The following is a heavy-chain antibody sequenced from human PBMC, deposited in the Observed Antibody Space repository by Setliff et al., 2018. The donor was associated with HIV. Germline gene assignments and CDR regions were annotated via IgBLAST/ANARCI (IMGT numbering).Heavy chain of an antibody. CDR2: IIPIFETT. D-gene: IGHD3-10*01. CDR1: GGTFGSYA. CDR3: ARGQGVHFWVNDAFDI. Sequence: VASVKVSCKASGGTFGSYAISWVRQAPGQGLEWLGGIIPIFETTNYAQKFQGRVTITADKSTSTIYMELSSLRSDDTAVYYCARGQGVHFWVNDAFDIWGQGTMVTVS. V-gene: IGHV1-69*06. J-gene: IGHJ3*02.